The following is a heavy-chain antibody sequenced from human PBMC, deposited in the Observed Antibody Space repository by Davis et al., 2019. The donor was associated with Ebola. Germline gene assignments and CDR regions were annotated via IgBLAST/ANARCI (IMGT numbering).Heavy chain of an antibody. J-gene: IGHJ3*02. D-gene: IGHD4-11*01. Sequence: GESLKISCAASGFTFSSYWMHWVRQAPGKGLVWVSRINSDGSSTSYADSVKGRFTISRDNAKNTLYLQMNSLRAEDTAVYYCARMTTVTIALDIWGQGTMVTVSS. CDR3: ARMTTVTIALDI. V-gene: IGHV3-74*01. CDR2: INSDGSST. CDR1: GFTFSSYW.